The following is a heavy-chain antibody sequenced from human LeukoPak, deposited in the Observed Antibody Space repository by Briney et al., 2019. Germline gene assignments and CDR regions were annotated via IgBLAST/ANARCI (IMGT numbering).Heavy chain of an antibody. D-gene: IGHD6-19*01. Sequence: GASVKVSFKASGYTFTSYDINWVRQATGQGLEWMGWMNPNSGNTGYAQKFQGGVTMTRNTSISTAYMELSSLRSEDTAVYYCARGRGKQWLRDYWGQGTLVTVSS. CDR2: MNPNSGNT. CDR1: GYTFTSYD. J-gene: IGHJ4*02. V-gene: IGHV1-8*01. CDR3: ARGRGKQWLRDY.